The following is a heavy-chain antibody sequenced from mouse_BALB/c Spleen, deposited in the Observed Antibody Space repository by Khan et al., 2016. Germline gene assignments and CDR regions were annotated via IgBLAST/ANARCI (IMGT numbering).Heavy chain of an antibody. CDR3: ARSDYGDKDAMDY. D-gene: IGHD1-1*01. Sequence: QLEESGPGLVKPSQSLSLTCTVTGYSITSDYAWNWIRQFPGNRLEWMGYISYSGSTSYNPSLKSRISITRDTSKNQFFLQLHSVTSEDTATYYCARSDYGDKDAMDYWGQGTSVTVSS. CDR2: ISYSGST. CDR1: GYSITSDYA. J-gene: IGHJ4*01. V-gene: IGHV3-2*02.